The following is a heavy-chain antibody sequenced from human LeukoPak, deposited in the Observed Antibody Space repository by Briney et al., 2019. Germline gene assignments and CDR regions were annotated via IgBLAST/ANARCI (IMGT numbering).Heavy chain of an antibody. Sequence: PSETLSLTCTVSGGSISSGGYYWSWIRQHPGKGLEWIGYIYYSGSTYYNPSLKSRVTISVDTSKNQFSLKLSSVTAADTAVYYCARERNYDILTGNPYFDYWGQGTLVTVSS. V-gene: IGHV4-31*03. CDR1: GGSISSGGYY. CDR2: IYYSGST. J-gene: IGHJ4*02. CDR3: ARERNYDILTGNPYFDY. D-gene: IGHD3-9*01.